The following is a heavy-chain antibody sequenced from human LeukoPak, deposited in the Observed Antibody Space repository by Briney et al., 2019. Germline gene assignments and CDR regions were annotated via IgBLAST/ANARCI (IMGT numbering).Heavy chain of an antibody. J-gene: IGHJ6*03. V-gene: IGHV1-2*02. CDR2: INPNSGDT. D-gene: IGHD2-2*01. CDR1: GYTFTDHY. CDR3: ARAGVVSAADYHYHYMDV. Sequence: GASVKVSCKTAGYTFTDHYMHWVRQAPGQGLEWMGWINPNSGDTDYAQKFQGRVTMTRDTSISTAYMELSRLGSDDTAVYYCARAGVVSAADYHYHYMDVWGRGATVTVSS.